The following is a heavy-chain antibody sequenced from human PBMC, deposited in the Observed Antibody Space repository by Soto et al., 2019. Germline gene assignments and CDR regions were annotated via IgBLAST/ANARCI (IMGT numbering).Heavy chain of an antibody. V-gene: IGHV4-4*02. CDR3: AMDVELATIGSFDY. CDR2: IYHSGRT. Sequence: QVQLLESGPGLVKVSGTLSLTCAVSGGSIRSSNWWSWVRQPPGKGLEWIGEIYHSGRTNYNPSLRSRVTMSVDKSKNQFSLKLTSVTAADTAVYYCAMDVELATIGSFDYWGQGALVIVSS. J-gene: IGHJ4*02. CDR1: GGSIRSSNW. D-gene: IGHD2-2*03.